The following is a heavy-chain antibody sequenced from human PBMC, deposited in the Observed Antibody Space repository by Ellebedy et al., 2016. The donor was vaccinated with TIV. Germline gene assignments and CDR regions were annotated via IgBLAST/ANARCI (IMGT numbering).Heavy chain of an antibody. J-gene: IGHJ6*02. D-gene: IGHD4-11*01. V-gene: IGHV3-21*01. CDR3: ARAGGVTTLYGMDV. CDR2: ISSSSSYI. Sequence: GESLKISXAASGFTFSSYSMNWVRQAPGKGLEWVSSISSSSSYIYYADSVKGRFTISRDNAKNSLYLQMNSLRAEDTAVYYCARAGGVTTLYGMDVWGQGTTVTVSS. CDR1: GFTFSSYS.